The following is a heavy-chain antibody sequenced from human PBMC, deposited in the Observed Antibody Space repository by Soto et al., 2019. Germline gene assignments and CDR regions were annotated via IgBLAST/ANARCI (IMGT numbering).Heavy chain of an antibody. J-gene: IGHJ6*02. Sequence: QVQLQQSGPGLVKPSQTLSLTCTVSGGSISYEYYHWTWIRQSPGKGLEWIGYIHYSGSIIYNPSFKSRVTISVDTSKNQLSLQQSSVTAADTAVYFCAREDDGGDRDYYGLDVWGQGTTVTVSS. D-gene: IGHD2-21*02. CDR1: GGSISYEYYH. CDR3: AREDDGGDRDYYGLDV. CDR2: IHYSGSI. V-gene: IGHV4-30-4*08.